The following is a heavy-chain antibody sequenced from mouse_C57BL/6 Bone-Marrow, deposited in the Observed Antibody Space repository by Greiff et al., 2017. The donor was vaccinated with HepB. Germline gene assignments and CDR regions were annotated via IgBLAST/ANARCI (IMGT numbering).Heavy chain of an antibody. D-gene: IGHD2-12*01. CDR3: ALRRYYAMDY. CDR2: IDPSDSYT. V-gene: IGHV1-59*01. CDR1: GYTFTSYW. Sequence: VQLQQPGAELVRPGTSVKLSCKASGYTFTSYWMHWVKQRPGQGLEWIGVIDPSDSYTNYNQKFKGKATLTVDTSSSTAYMQLSSLTSEDSAVYYCALRRYYAMDYWGQGTSVTVSS. J-gene: IGHJ4*01.